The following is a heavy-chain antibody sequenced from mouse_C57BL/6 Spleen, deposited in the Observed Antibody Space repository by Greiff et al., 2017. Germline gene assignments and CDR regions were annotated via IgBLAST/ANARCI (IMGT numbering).Heavy chain of an antibody. D-gene: IGHD2-1*01. J-gene: IGHJ3*01. CDR2: IDPSDSYT. V-gene: IGHV1-69*01. CDR3: ARGRDGNYAWFAY. Sequence: QVQLQQPGAELVMPGASVKLSCKASGYTFTSYWMHWVKQRPGQGLEWIGEIDPSDSYTNYNQKFKGKATLTVDTSSSTAYMQLSSLTSEDSAVYYCARGRDGNYAWFAYWGQGTLVTVSA. CDR1: GYTFTSYW.